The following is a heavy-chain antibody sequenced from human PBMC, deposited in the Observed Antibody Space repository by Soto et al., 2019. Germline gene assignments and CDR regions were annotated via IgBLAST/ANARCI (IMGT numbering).Heavy chain of an antibody. CDR1: GYSFTSYW. Sequence: GASLKISCKGSGYSFTSYWIGWVRQMPGKGLEWMGIIYPGDSDTRYSPSFQGQVTISADRSISTAYLQWSSLSASDTAMYYCARHGKFSAMTNFFDSWGQGTPVTVSS. CDR2: IYPGDSDT. D-gene: IGHD1-1*01. J-gene: IGHJ4*02. V-gene: IGHV5-51*01. CDR3: ARHGKFSAMTNFFDS.